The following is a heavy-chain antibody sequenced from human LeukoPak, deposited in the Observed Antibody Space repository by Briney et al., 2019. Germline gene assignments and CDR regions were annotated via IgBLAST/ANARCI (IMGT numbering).Heavy chain of an antibody. J-gene: IGHJ4*02. Sequence: SETLSLTCTVSGGSISSYYWSWIRQPPGKGLEWIGYIYYSGSTNYNPSLKSRVTISVDTSKNQFSLKLSSVTAADTAVYYCARYYYGSGSFFDYWGQGTLVTVSS. CDR3: ARYYYGSGSFFDY. D-gene: IGHD3-10*01. CDR1: GGSISSYY. V-gene: IGHV4-59*01. CDR2: IYYSGST.